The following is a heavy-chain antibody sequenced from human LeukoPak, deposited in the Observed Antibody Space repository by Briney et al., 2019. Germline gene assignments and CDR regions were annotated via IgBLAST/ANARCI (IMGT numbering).Heavy chain of an antibody. Sequence: QPGRSLRLSCEASGFTFSNYWMTWVRQAPGKGLEWVANIRQDGGDKNYIDSVRGRFTISRDNAKNSLYLQMNSLRAEDTALYYCARDGGWYRDYWGQGSLVTVSS. V-gene: IGHV3-7*04. J-gene: IGHJ4*02. CDR3: ARDGGWYRDY. CDR2: IRQDGGDK. D-gene: IGHD6-19*01. CDR1: GFTFSNYW.